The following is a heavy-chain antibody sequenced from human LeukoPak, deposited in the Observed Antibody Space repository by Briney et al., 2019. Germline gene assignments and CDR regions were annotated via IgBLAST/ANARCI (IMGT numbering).Heavy chain of an antibody. D-gene: IGHD2-8*01. V-gene: IGHV3-30*18. J-gene: IGHJ4*02. CDR2: ISYDGSNK. CDR3: AKGALTG. CDR1: GFTFSSYG. Sequence: GRSLRLSCAASGFTFSSYGMHWVRQAPGKGLEWVAVISYDGSNKYYADSVKGRFTISSDNSKNTLYLQMNSLRAEDTAVYYCAKGALTGWGQGTLVTVSS.